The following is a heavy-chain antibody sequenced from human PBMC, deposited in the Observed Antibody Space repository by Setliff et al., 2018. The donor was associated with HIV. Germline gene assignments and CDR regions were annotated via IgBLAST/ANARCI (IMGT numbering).Heavy chain of an antibody. V-gene: IGHV3-30*04. D-gene: IGHD3-10*01. CDR3: AKNDARGVVITYFDH. J-gene: IGHJ4*02. CDR1: GFTFYSYA. CDR2: ISYDGSNK. Sequence: SLRLSCAASGFTFYSYAMHWVRQAPGKGLEWVALISYDGSNKFYADSMKGRFTISRDNSKNTLYLQMNSLRAEDTAVYYCAKNDARGVVITYFDHWGQGTLVTVSS.